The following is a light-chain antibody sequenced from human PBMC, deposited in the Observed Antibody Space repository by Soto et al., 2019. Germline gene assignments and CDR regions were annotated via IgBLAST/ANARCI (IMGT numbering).Light chain of an antibody. CDR3: QQYRTHST. CDR1: QSVDIW. V-gene: IGKV1-5*03. J-gene: IGKJ4*01. CDR2: KIS. Sequence: DIEMTQSPSTLSASVGDRVTITCRASQSVDIWLAWYQQRPGKAPKLLIQKISYLESGVPSRFSGSGYGTEFTLTTSSLQPDDFATYYCQQYRTHSTFGGGTKVEIK.